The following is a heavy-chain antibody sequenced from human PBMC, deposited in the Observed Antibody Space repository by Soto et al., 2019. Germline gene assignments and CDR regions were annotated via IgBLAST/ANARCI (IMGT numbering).Heavy chain of an antibody. CDR1: GFTFSSYS. CDR2: ISSSSSYI. CDR3: ARDLGYYDSSGRRSAFDI. D-gene: IGHD3-22*01. J-gene: IGHJ3*02. Sequence: GGSLRLSCAASGFTFSSYSMNWVRQAPGKGLEWVSSISSSSSYIYYADSAKGRFTISRDNAKNSLYLQMNSLRAEDTAVYYCARDLGYYDSSGRRSAFDIWGQGTMVTVSS. V-gene: IGHV3-21*01.